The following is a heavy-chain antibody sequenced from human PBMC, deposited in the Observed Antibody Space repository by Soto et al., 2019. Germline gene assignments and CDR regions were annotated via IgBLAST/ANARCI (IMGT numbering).Heavy chain of an antibody. J-gene: IGHJ3*02. Sequence: TGGSQRLSSTASGLNFRGYARSWVRQAPGKGQKWVKTISGGGGSTYYADSVKGRFTISRDNSKNTLYLQMNSLRAEDTAVYYFAKGYTFSSGWYSGDAFDIWGQGTMVTV. CDR1: GLNFRGYA. CDR3: AKGYTFSSGWYSGDAFDI. V-gene: IGHV3-23*01. D-gene: IGHD6-19*01. CDR2: ISGGGGST.